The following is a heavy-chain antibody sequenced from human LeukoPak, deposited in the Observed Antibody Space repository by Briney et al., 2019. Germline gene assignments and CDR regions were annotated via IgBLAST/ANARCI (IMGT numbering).Heavy chain of an antibody. D-gene: IGHD6-6*01. CDR1: GFTFSDYN. CDR3: ARGSIAARGTFDY. CDR2: ISSSSSTI. J-gene: IGHJ4*02. Sequence: EGSLRLSCAASGFTFSDYNMNWVRQSPGKGLEWVSYISSSSSTIYYADSVKGRFTISRDNAKNSLYLQMNSLRAEDTAVYYCARGSIAARGTFDYWGQGTLVTVSS. V-gene: IGHV3-48*01.